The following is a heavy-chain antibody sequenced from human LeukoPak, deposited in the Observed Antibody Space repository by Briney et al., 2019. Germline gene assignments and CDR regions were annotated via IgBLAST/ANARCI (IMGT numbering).Heavy chain of an antibody. V-gene: IGHV4-59*01. Sequence: PLETLSLTCTVSGGSISSYYLSWIRQPPGKGLEWFGYIYYSGSTNYNPSLKSRVTISVDTSKNQFSPKLSSVTAANTAVYYCARSPGITIFGVVITNNWFDPWGQGTLVTVSS. J-gene: IGHJ5*02. CDR1: GGSISSYY. D-gene: IGHD3-3*01. CDR3: ARSPGITIFGVVITNNWFDP. CDR2: IYYSGST.